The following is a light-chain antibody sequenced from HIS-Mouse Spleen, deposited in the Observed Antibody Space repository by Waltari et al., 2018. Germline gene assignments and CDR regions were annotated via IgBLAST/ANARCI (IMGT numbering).Light chain of an antibody. CDR1: QSLVHSDGNTY. J-gene: IGKJ1*01. CDR3: MQGTHWPRT. Sequence: DVVMTQSPLSLPVTLGQPASISCRSSQSLVHSDGNTYLNWFQQRPGQSPRRLIYKVSNRDSGVPDRFSGSGSGTDFTLKISRVEAGDVGVYYCMQGTHWPRTFGQGTKVEIK. V-gene: IGKV2-30*02. CDR2: KVS.